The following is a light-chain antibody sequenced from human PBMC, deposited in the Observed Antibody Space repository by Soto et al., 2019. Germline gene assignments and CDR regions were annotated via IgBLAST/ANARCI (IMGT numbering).Light chain of an antibody. J-gene: IGKJ5*01. CDR2: AAS. V-gene: IGKV1-9*01. CDR3: QHLNSYPIT. Sequence: DIQLTQSPSFLSTSVGGRVTITCRASQAIRTYLAWYQQKPGRAPKLLIYAASTLQTGVPSRFSGSGSGTEFTLTISSLQPEDFATYYCQHLNSYPITFGQGTRLEIK. CDR1: QAIRTY.